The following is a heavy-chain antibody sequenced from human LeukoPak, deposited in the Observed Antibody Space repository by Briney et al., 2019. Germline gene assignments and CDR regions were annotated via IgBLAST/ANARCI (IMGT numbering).Heavy chain of an antibody. V-gene: IGHV3-74*01. D-gene: IGHD3-22*01. J-gene: IGHJ4*02. Sequence: PGGSLRLSCAASGFTFSTSWMHWVRQAPGKGLVWVSRLNTDGSSTRYADSVKGRFTISRDNAKNTLYLQMNSLRAEDTAVYYCARVRNYYDSVFDYWGQGTLVTVSS. CDR1: GFTFSTSW. CDR3: ARVRNYYDSVFDY. CDR2: LNTDGSST.